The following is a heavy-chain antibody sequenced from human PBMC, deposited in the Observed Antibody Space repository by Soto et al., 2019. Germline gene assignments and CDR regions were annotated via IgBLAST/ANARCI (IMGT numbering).Heavy chain of an antibody. CDR3: AREGQGNCFDY. Sequence: QVQLVESGGGVVQPGRSLRLSCAASGFSFSTYGMHWVRQAPGKGPEWVAVIWYDGSNKYYADSVKGRFTISRDNSKNTLYLQMNSLRAEDTAVYYCAREGQGNCFDYWGQGTLVTVSS. D-gene: IGHD2-15*01. V-gene: IGHV3-33*01. CDR1: GFSFSTYG. J-gene: IGHJ4*02. CDR2: IWYDGSNK.